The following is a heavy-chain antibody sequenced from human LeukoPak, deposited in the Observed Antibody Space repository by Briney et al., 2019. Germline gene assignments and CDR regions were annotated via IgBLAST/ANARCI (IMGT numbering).Heavy chain of an antibody. CDR2: IIPIFGTA. J-gene: IGHJ6*04. CDR3: ARGVRTRRVFYYGMDV. CDR1: GGTFSSYA. Sequence: AASVTVSCKASGGTFSSYAISWVRQAPGQGLEWMGGIIPIFGTANYAQKFQGRVTITADESTSTAYMELSSLRSEDTAVYYCARGVRTRRVFYYGMDVWGKGTTVTVSS. D-gene: IGHD3-10*01. V-gene: IGHV1-69*13.